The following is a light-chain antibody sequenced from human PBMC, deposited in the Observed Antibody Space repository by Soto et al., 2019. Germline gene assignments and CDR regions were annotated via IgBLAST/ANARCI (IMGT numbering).Light chain of an antibody. CDR1: QSVSSK. V-gene: IGKV3-15*01. CDR3: QQYHNWPPAYP. CDR2: GAS. J-gene: IGKJ2*01. Sequence: EIVMTQSPVTLSASPGGRVTLSCRASQSVSSKLAWYQQRPGQAPRLLIYGASTRATGIPARFSGSASGTEFTLTISSLQSEDSAIYFCQQYHNWPPAYPFGQGTKLEIK.